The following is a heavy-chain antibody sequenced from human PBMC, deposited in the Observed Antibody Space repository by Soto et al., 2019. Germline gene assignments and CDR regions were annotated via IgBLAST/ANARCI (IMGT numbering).Heavy chain of an antibody. Sequence: SETLSLTCTVSGASISSGDYYWSWIRQPPGKGLEWIGYIDYSGSTYYNPSLKSRVTISVDRSKNQFSLKLSSVTAADTAVYYCVREEEVVRGVFSSDYWGQGTLVTVSS. D-gene: IGHD3-10*01. CDR2: IDYSGST. CDR1: GASISSGDYY. V-gene: IGHV4-30-4*01. J-gene: IGHJ4*02. CDR3: VREEEVVRGVFSSDY.